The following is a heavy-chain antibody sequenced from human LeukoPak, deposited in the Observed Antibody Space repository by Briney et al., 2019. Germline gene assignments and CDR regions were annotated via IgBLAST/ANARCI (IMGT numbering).Heavy chain of an antibody. V-gene: IGHV4-39*01. Sequence: SETLSLTCTVSGGSISSSSYYWGWIRQPPGKGLEWIGSIYYSGSTYYNPSLKSRVTISVDTSKNQFSLKLSSVTAADTAVSYCATLPPTYYDILTGSSPPYYFDYWGQGTLVTVSS. CDR1: GGSISSSSYY. D-gene: IGHD3-9*01. CDR3: ATLPPTYYDILTGSSPPYYFDY. J-gene: IGHJ4*02. CDR2: IYYSGST.